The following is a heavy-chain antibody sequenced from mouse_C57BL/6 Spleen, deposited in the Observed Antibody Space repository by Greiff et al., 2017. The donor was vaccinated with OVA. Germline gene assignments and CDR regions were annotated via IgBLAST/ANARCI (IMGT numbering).Heavy chain of an antibody. CDR1: GFTFSDYY. V-gene: IGHV5-12*01. J-gene: IGHJ2*01. CDR3: ARQRGNYFDY. CDR2: ISNGGGST. Sequence: EVKVVESGGGLVQPGGSLKLSCAASGFTFSDYYMYWVRQTPEKRLEWVAYISNGGGSTYYPDTVKGRFTISRDNAKNTLYLQMSRLKSEDTAMYYCARQRGNYFDYWGQGTTLTVSS.